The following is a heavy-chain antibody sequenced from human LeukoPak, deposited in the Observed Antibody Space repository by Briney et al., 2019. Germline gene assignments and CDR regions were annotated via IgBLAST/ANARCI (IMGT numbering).Heavy chain of an antibody. J-gene: IGHJ5*02. D-gene: IGHD3-22*01. CDR1: GYTFTSYY. CDR3: ARGLPGRVSDSRKKGLFDP. CDR2: INPSGGST. V-gene: IGHV1-46*01. Sequence: GASVKVSCKASGYTFTSYYMHWVRQAPGQGLEWMGIINPSGGSTNYAQKFQGRVTMSRDTSTTTVYMELSSLTSDDTAVYYCARGLPGRVSDSRKKGLFDPWGQGTLVTVSS.